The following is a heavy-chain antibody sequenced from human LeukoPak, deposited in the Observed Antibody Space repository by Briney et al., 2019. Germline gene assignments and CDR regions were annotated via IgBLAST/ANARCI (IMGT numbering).Heavy chain of an antibody. CDR3: ASYYGSGSYSKHFDY. Sequence: ASVKVSCKASGGTFSSYAISWVRQAPGQGLEWMGGIIPIFGTANYAQKFQGRVTMTTDTSTSTAYMELRSLRSDDTAVYYCASYYGSGSYSKHFDYWGQGTLVTVSS. V-gene: IGHV1-69*05. D-gene: IGHD3-10*01. CDR1: GGTFSSYA. J-gene: IGHJ4*02. CDR2: IIPIFGTA.